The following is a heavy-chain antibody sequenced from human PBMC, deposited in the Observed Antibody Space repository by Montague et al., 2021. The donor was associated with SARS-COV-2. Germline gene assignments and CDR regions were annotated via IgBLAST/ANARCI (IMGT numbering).Heavy chain of an antibody. V-gene: IGHV3-9*01. D-gene: IGHD3-10*01. CDR3: AKAGRGGGYFDL. Sequence: SLRLSCAASGFTFGDYAMNWVRQAPGKGLEWVSGISWNSGRIGYGDSVKGRFTISRDNAKNSLYLQMNSLRAEDTALYYCAKAGRGGGYFDLWGRGTLVTVSS. CDR1: GFTFGDYA. J-gene: IGHJ2*01. CDR2: ISWNSGRI.